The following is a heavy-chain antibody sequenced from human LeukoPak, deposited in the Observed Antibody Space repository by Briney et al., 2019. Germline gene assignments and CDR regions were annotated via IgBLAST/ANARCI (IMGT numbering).Heavy chain of an antibody. J-gene: IGHJ4*02. CDR2: ITASGGST. V-gene: IGHV3-23*01. Sequence: PGRSLRLSCAASGFTFSSYAMSWVRQAPGKGLEWVSAITASGGSTYYVDSVKGRFTISRDNSKNTLYLQMNSLRAEDTAVYYCAKVKDYGFSYYFDYWGQGTLVTVSS. CDR1: GFTFSSYA. D-gene: IGHD4-17*01. CDR3: AKVKDYGFSYYFDY.